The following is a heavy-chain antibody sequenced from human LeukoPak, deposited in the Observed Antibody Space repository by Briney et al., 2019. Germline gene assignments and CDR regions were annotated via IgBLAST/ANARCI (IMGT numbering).Heavy chain of an antibody. CDR1: GVSISSTNYY. J-gene: IGHJ4*02. CDR3: ASHRLGEEAAIPQRQFDY. Sequence: PSETLSLTCAGSGVSISSTNYYWGWIRQPPGKGLEWIGSIFYSGSTYYNPSLMNRVTISVDTSKNQFSLKVNSVTVADTAVYFCASHRLGEEAAIPQRQFDYWGQGTLVTVSS. CDR2: IFYSGST. V-gene: IGHV4-39*01. D-gene: IGHD1-26*01.